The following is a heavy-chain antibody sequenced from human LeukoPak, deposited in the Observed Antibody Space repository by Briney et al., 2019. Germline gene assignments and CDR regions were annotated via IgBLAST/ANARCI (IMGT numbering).Heavy chain of an antibody. CDR3: ARVLFNYYYYGMDV. CDR1: GFTFSSYE. D-gene: IGHD2/OR15-2a*01. J-gene: IGHJ6*02. V-gene: IGHV3-48*03. CDR2: ISGSGATI. Sequence: GGSLRLSCAASGFTFSSYEMNWVRQAPGKGLGWVAYISGSGATIKYADSVKGRFTIYRDNAKNSLYLQMNSLRAEDTAVYYCARVLFNYYYYGMDVWGQGTTVTVSS.